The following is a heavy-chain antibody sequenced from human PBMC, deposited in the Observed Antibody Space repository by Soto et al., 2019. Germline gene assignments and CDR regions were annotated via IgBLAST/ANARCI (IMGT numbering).Heavy chain of an antibody. CDR3: ATGAYSSSWGAS. Sequence: QVQLVQSGAEVKKPGASVRVSCKASGYSFSTYGISWVRQAPGQGLEWMGWISSYNGNTNYAQNLQGRVTMTTDTSTGTAYMELRNLRSGDTAIYYRATGAYSSSWGASWGQGTLVTVSS. CDR2: ISSYNGNT. J-gene: IGHJ5*02. D-gene: IGHD6-13*01. V-gene: IGHV1-18*01. CDR1: GYSFSTYG.